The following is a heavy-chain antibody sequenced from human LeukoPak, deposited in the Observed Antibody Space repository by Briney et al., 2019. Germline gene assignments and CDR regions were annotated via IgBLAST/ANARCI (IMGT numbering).Heavy chain of an antibody. V-gene: IGHV4-59*01. CDR2: IHNSGTS. CDR3: TRGAGWLIDY. J-gene: IGHJ4*02. D-gene: IGHD3-16*01. Sequence: KTSETLSLTCTVSDDSISDYYRGWIRQPPGKGLEWIGYIHNSGTSTYNLSLKSRVTISADTSKNQFSLKLNSITTADTAVYYCTRGAGWLIDYWGQGILVTVSS. CDR1: DDSISDYY.